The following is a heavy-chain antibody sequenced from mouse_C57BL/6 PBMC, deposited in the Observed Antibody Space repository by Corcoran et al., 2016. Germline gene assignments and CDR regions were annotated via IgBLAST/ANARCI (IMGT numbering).Heavy chain of an antibody. V-gene: IGHV9-3*01. J-gene: IGHJ3*01. CDR3: AREEDGNRFAY. CDR2: INTYSGVP. Sequence: QIQLVQSGPELKKPGETVKISCKASGDTFTTYGMSWVKQAPGKGLKWMGWINTYSGVPTYADDFKGRFAFSLETSASTAYLQINNLKNEDTATYFCAREEDGNRFAYWGQGTLVTVSA. D-gene: IGHD2-1*01. CDR1: GDTFTTYG.